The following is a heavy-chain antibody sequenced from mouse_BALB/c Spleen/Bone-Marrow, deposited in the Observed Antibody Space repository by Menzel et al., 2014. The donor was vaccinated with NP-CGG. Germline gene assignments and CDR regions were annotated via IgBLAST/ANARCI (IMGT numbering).Heavy chain of an antibody. CDR3: ARRERTGMNY. CDR1: GYTFTNYW. CDR2: IYPGGGYT. J-gene: IGHJ2*01. V-gene: IGHV1-63*02. Sequence: QVQLQQSGAELVRPGTSVKISCKASGYTFTNYWLGWVKQRPAHGLEWIGDIYPGGGYTNYNEKFKGKATLTADTSSSTAYMQLSSLTSEDSAVYFCARRERTGMNYWGQGTTLTVSS. D-gene: IGHD4-1*01.